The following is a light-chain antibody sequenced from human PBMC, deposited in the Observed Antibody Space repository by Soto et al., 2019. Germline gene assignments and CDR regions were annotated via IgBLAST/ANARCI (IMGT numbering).Light chain of an antibody. CDR3: SSYTTSTTLI. CDR1: SSDVGRYKL. Sequence: QSALTQPASVSGSPGQSITISCTGTSSDVGRYKLVSWYQQHPGKAPKLMIYDVSNRPSGVSNRFSGSKSGNTASLTISGLQADDEADYYCSSYTTSTTLIFGGGTQLTVL. V-gene: IGLV2-14*03. CDR2: DVS. J-gene: IGLJ2*01.